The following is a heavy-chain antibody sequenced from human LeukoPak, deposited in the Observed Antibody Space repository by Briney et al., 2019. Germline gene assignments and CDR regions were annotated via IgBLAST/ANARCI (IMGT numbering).Heavy chain of an antibody. CDR2: ISPTGSTT. V-gene: IGHV3-74*01. Sequence: PGGSLRLSCTASGFSFRGHWMHWARQLPGKGLVWVSRISPTGSTTSYADSVKGRFTVSRDNAKNTLYLQVNNLRAEDTAVYYCARGPNSNWSGLDFWGQGTLLIVSS. CDR3: ARGPNSNWSGLDF. J-gene: IGHJ4*02. D-gene: IGHD6-6*01. CDR1: GFSFRGHW.